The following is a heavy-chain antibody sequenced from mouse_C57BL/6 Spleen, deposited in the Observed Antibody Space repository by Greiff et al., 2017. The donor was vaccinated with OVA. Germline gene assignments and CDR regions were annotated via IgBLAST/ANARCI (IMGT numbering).Heavy chain of an antibody. CDR3: VGELRAYAMDD. CDR1: GFTFNTYA. J-gene: IGHJ4*01. V-gene: IGHV10-3*01. D-gene: IGHD1-1*01. CDR2: IRSNSSNYAS. Sequence: EVQRVESGGGLVQPKGSLKLSCAASGFTFNTYAMHWVRQAPGKGLEWVARIRSNSSNYASYYADSVKDRFTISRDESQSMIYLQMNNLEAEDTAMYDCVGELRAYAMDDWGQGTSVTVSS.